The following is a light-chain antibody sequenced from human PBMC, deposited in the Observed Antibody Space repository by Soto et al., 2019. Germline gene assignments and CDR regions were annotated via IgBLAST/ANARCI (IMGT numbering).Light chain of an antibody. CDR1: QTISSW. CDR2: KAS. V-gene: IGKV1-5*03. J-gene: IGKJ1*01. Sequence: DVRVSQSPATLSGSIGDRVTITCRASQTISSWLAWYQQKPGKAPKLLIYKASTLKSGVPSRFSGSGSGTEFTLTISSLQPDDFATYYCQHYNSYSEAFAQRTKVAIK. CDR3: QHYNSYSEA.